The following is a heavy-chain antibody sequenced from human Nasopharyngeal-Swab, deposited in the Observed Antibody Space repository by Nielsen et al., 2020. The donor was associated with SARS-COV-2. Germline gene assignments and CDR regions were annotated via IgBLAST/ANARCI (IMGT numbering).Heavy chain of an antibody. CDR3: ARGPRLLRFLEWLFSLDAFDI. V-gene: IGHV3-33*01. Sequence: GESLKISCAASGFTFSSYGMHWVRQAPGKGLEWVAVIWYDGSNKYYADSVKGRFTISRDNSKNTLYLQMNSLRAEDTAVYYCARGPRLLRFLEWLFSLDAFDIWGQRTMVTVSS. D-gene: IGHD3-3*01. J-gene: IGHJ3*02. CDR1: GFTFSSYG. CDR2: IWYDGSNK.